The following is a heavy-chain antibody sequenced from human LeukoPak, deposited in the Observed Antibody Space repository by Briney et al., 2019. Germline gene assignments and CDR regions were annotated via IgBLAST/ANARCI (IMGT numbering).Heavy chain of an antibody. D-gene: IGHD3-22*01. CDR3: ARDPPDYYDSSPRGMDV. CDR2: IYSGGST. CDR1: GFTVSSNY. Sequence: GGSLRLSCAASGFTVSSNYMSWVRQAPGKGLEWVSVIYSGGSTYYADSVKGRFTISRDNSKNTLYLQMNSLRAEDTAVYYCARDPPDYYDSSPRGMDVWGQGTTVTVSS. J-gene: IGHJ6*02. V-gene: IGHV3-66*01.